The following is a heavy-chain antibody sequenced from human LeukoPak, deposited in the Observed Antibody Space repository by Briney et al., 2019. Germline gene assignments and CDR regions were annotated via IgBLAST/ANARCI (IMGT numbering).Heavy chain of an antibody. D-gene: IGHD1-26*01. V-gene: IGHV4-39*01. J-gene: IGHJ3*02. CDR2: IYYSGST. CDR1: GDSIRTNTYY. Sequence: PSETLSLTCTVSGDSIRTNTYYWGWIRQPPGKGLEWIGNIYYSGSTYYNPSLKSRVTISVDTSKNQFSLRLSSVTAADTAVYYCARCGSYSLGGALDIWGHGTMVTVPS. CDR3: ARCGSYSLGGALDI.